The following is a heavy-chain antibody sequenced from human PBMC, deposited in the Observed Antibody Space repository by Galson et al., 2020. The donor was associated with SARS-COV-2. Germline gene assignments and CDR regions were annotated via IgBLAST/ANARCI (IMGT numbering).Heavy chain of an antibody. CDR1: VFTFRSYG. Sequence: SCAASVFTFRSYGMHWVQPAPGKGLELVAAISYEESNKYYADSVKGRFTISRDNSKNTLYLQMNSLRAEDTAVYYCAKDFVLLWFGEPNAFDIWGQGTMVTVSS. CDR3: AKDFVLLWFGEPNAFDI. D-gene: IGHD3-10*01. V-gene: IGHV3-30*18. J-gene: IGHJ3*02. CDR2: ISYEESNK.